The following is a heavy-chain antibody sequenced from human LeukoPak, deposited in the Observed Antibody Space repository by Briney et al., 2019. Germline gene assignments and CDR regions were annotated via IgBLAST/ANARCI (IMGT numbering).Heavy chain of an antibody. CDR2: IYYSGST. D-gene: IGHD3-10*01. J-gene: IGHJ3*02. CDR1: GGSISSGGYY. V-gene: IGHV4-31*03. Sequence: SQTLSLTCTVSGGSISSGGYYWSWIRQHPGKGLEWIGHIYYSGSTYYNPSLKSRVTISVDTSKNQFSLKLSSVTAADTAVYYCARGSGSYYNTAFDIWGQGTMVTVSS. CDR3: ARGSGSYYNTAFDI.